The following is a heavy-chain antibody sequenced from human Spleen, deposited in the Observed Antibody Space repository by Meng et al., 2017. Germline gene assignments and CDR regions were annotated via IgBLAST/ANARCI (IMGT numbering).Heavy chain of an antibody. CDR1: GFTFRTYG. Sequence: GGSLRPSCAPLGFTFRTYGLHWVRQAPGKGLEWVALIWYDGSNTYYADSLKGRFTISRDNSKNTLYLQMNSLRAEDTAVYYCAKVYYDSSLVYYDGMDVWGQGTTVTVSS. V-gene: IGHV3-33*06. D-gene: IGHD3-22*01. CDR2: IWYDGSNT. J-gene: IGHJ6*02. CDR3: AKVYYDSSLVYYDGMDV.